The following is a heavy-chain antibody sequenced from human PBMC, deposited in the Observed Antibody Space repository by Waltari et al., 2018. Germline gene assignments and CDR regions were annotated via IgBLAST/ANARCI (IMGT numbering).Heavy chain of an antibody. J-gene: IGHJ6*02. CDR3: ARLASPEGLDV. Sequence: QLQLQESGPGLVKPSETLSLMCTVSGGSITSSSFHWTWIRQPPGKGLEWIGSVYYTGSAFYNPSLKSRLTISSDTSGNQFSLQVRSVTAADTAVYYCARLASPEGLDVWGQWTTVTVSS. V-gene: IGHV4-39*01. CDR2: VYYTGSA. CDR1: GGSITSSSFH.